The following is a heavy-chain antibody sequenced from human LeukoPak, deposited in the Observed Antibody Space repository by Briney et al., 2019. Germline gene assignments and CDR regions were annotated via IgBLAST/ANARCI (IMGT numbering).Heavy chain of an antibody. Sequence: PSETLSLACTVSGGSISSGDYYWSWIRQPPGKGLEWIGYIYYSGSTYYNPSLKSRVTISVDTSKNQFSLKLSSVTAADTAVYYCAGSGYYPLTFLDYWGQGTLVTVSS. V-gene: IGHV4-30-4*08. CDR2: IYYSGST. D-gene: IGHD3-22*01. J-gene: IGHJ4*02. CDR1: GGSISSGDYY. CDR3: AGSGYYPLTFLDY.